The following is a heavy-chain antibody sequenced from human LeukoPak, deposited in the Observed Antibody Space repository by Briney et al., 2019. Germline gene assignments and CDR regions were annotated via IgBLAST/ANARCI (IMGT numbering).Heavy chain of an antibody. CDR2: INPNSGGT. Sequence: ASVKVSCKASGYTFTGYYMHWVRQAPGQGLEWMGWINPNSGGTNYAQKFQGRVTMTRDTSISTAYMELGRLRSDDTAVYYCASHREFGGVIVADYWGQGTLVTVSS. CDR1: GYTFTGYY. J-gene: IGHJ4*02. CDR3: ASHREFGGVIVADY. V-gene: IGHV1-2*02. D-gene: IGHD3-16*02.